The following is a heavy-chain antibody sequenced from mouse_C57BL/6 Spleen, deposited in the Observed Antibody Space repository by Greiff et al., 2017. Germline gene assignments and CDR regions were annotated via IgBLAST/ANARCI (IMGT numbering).Heavy chain of an antibody. Sequence: VQLQQSGAELMKPGASVKLSCKATGYTFTGYWLEWVKQRPGHGLEWIGEILPGSGSTNYNAKFKGKATFTADTSSNTAYMQLSSLTTEDSAIYYCARSPLYYGNSYWYFDVWGTGTTVTVSS. D-gene: IGHD2-1*01. J-gene: IGHJ1*03. CDR1: GYTFTGYW. V-gene: IGHV1-9*01. CDR2: ILPGSGST. CDR3: ARSPLYYGNSYWYFDV.